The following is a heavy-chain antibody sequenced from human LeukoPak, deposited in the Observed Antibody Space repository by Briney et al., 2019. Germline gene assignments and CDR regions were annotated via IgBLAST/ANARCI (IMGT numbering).Heavy chain of an antibody. Sequence: GGSLRLSCAASGFTFSDYGMHWVRQAPGKGLEWVAVISYDGSNKYYADSVKGRFTISRDNSKNTLYLQMNSLRAEDTAVYYCARVVSSSWDFDYWGQGTLVTVSS. CDR1: GFTFSDYG. CDR2: ISYDGSNK. D-gene: IGHD6-13*01. CDR3: ARVVSSSWDFDY. J-gene: IGHJ4*02. V-gene: IGHV3-30*03.